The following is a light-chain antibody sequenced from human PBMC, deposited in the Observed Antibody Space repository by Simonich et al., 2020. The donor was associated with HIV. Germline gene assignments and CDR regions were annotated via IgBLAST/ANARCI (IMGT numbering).Light chain of an antibody. V-gene: IGLV3-21*03. J-gene: IGLJ2*01. CDR1: NIGSYS. CDR3: QVWDSSSDHVV. Sequence: SYVLTQPPSVSVAPGKTARITCGGNNIGSYSGHWYQQKPGQAPVLVVCDDSDRPSGFPERFSGSNSGNTATLTISRVEAGDEADYYCQVWDSSSDHVVFGGGTKLTVL. CDR2: DDS.